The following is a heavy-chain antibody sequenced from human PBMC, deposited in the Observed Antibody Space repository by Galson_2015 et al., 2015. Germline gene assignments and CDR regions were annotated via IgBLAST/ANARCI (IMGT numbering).Heavy chain of an antibody. J-gene: IGHJ5*02. Sequence: SLRLSCAASGFSVSSDYMSWVRQAPGKGLEWVSIIYSDDSTYYADSVKGRFTISRDNSKNTLYLQMNSLRAEDTAVYYCARGGVIFGVVRWFDPWDQGTLVTVFS. CDR1: GFSVSSDY. V-gene: IGHV3-53*01. CDR3: ARGGVIFGVVRWFDP. D-gene: IGHD3-3*01. CDR2: IYSDDST.